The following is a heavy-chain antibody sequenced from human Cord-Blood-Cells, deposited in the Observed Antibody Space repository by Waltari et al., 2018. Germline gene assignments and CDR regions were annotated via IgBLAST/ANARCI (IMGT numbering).Heavy chain of an antibody. J-gene: IGHJ6*02. CDR1: GYTLTELS. V-gene: IGHV1-24*01. Sequence: QVQLVQSGAEVKKPGASVKVSCKVSGYTLTELSMHWVRQAPGKGLEWMGGFEPEDGRTSYDQKSQGRVTITEYTATDTAYMELSSLRSVDTAVYYCATLYSGSYYYYYYGMDVWGQGTTVTVSS. CDR3: ATLYSGSYYYYYYGMDV. CDR2: FEPEDGRT. D-gene: IGHD1-26*01.